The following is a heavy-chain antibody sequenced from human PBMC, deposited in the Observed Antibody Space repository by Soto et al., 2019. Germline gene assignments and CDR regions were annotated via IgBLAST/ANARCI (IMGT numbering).Heavy chain of an antibody. D-gene: IGHD2-8*01. CDR2: ISGSGGST. CDR1: GFTFSSYA. J-gene: IGHJ5*02. CDR3: AKGQDLVYAVGSWFDP. V-gene: IGHV3-23*01. Sequence: EVQLLESGGGLVQPGGSLRLSCAASGFTFSSYAMSWVRQAPGKGLEWVSAISGSGGSTYYADSVKGRFTISRDNSKNTLYMQMNSLREEDTAVYYCAKGQDLVYAVGSWFDPWGQGTLVTVSS.